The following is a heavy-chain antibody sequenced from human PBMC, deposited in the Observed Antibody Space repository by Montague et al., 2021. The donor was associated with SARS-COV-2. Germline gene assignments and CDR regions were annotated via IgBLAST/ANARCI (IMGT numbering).Heavy chain of an antibody. V-gene: IGHV4-61*02. J-gene: IGHJ5*02. CDR1: GVLILSGRYE. CDR2: LYTSGST. CDR3: ARGCSGGSCYPNPFST. Sequence: TLSLTCTVSGVLILSGRYEGRTTELPSHKHLECLRLLYTSGSTNYNPSLKSRGTISVDTSKNQFSLKLSSVTAADTAVYYCARGCSGGSCYPNPFSTWGQGTMVTVSS. D-gene: IGHD2-15*01.